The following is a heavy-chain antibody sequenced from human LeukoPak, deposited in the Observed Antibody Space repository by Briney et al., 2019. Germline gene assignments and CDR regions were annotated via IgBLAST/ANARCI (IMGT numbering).Heavy chain of an antibody. CDR2: ISYDGSNK. D-gene: IGHD4-17*01. CDR1: GFTFSSYG. CDR3: AREQYGDYSEDD. Sequence: GGSLRLSCAASGFTFSSYGMHWVRQAPGKGLEWVAVISYDGSNKYYADSVKGRFTISRDNSKNTLYLQMNSLRAEDTAVYYCAREQYGDYSEDDWGQGTLVTVSS. V-gene: IGHV3-30*03. J-gene: IGHJ4*02.